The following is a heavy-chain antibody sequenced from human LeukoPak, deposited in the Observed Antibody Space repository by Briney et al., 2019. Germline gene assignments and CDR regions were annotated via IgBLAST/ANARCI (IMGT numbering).Heavy chain of an antibody. V-gene: IGHV4-39*01. CDR1: GGSISSSGYY. CDR2: IYYSGST. J-gene: IGHJ5*02. D-gene: IGHD1-26*01. CDR3: ARHEYSGSYYGLSWFDP. Sequence: SETPSLTCTVSGGSISSSGYYWGWIRQPPGKGLEWIESIYYSGSTYYNPSLKSRVTISVDTSKNQLSLKLSSLTAADTAVYYCARHEYSGSYYGLSWFDPWGQGTLVTVSS.